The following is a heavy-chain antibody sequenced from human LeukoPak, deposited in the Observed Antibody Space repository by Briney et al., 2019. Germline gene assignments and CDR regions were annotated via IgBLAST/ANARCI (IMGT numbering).Heavy chain of an antibody. D-gene: IGHD2-2*01. CDR2: INSNSGGT. Sequence: ASVKVSCKASGYTFTGYYIHWVRQAPGQGLEWMGWINSNSGGTNYAQKFQGRVTITRDTSVSTAYMEVSRLTSDDTAVYYCARVSTYGCSSTTCLVFDIWGQGTVVTVST. V-gene: IGHV1-2*02. J-gene: IGHJ3*02. CDR3: ARVSTYGCSSTTCLVFDI. CDR1: GYTFTGYY.